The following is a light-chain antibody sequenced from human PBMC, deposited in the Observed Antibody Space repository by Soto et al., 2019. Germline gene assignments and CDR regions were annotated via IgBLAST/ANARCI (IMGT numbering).Light chain of an antibody. V-gene: IGKV3-11*01. Sequence: IALSLSPGTLSLSPGERATLSCRASQSVSSYLAWYQQKPGQAPRLLIYDASNRATGIPARFSGSGSGTDFTLTISSLEPEDFAVYYCQQRSNWLVTFGQVTNVDIK. CDR3: QQRSNWLVT. CDR1: QSVSSY. J-gene: IGKJ1*01. CDR2: DAS.